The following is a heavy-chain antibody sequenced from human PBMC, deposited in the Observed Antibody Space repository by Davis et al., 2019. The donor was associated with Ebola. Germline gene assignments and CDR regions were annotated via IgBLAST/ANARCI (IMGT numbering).Heavy chain of an antibody. CDR1: GFTFSSYA. Sequence: PGGSLRLSCAASGFTFSSYAMSWVRQAPGKGLEWVSAISGSGGSTYYADSVKGRFTISRDNSKNTLYLQMNSLRDEDTAVYYCARNPGYCTGGVCYHYYYGMDVWGQGTTVTVSS. D-gene: IGHD2-8*02. CDR2: ISGSGGST. V-gene: IGHV3-23*01. CDR3: ARNPGYCTGGVCYHYYYGMDV. J-gene: IGHJ6*02.